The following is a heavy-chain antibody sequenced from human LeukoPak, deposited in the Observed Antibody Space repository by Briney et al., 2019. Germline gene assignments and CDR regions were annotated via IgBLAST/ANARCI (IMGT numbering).Heavy chain of an antibody. Sequence: GGSLRLSCAASGFTFNTYSMNWVRQAPGQGLEWVANIKQDGSEKYYVDSVKGRFTISRDNAKNSLYLQMNSLRAEDTAVYYCARVGVGARFDYWGQGTLVTVSS. CDR1: GFTFNTYS. CDR2: IKQDGSEK. D-gene: IGHD1-26*01. V-gene: IGHV3-7*01. J-gene: IGHJ4*02. CDR3: ARVGVGARFDY.